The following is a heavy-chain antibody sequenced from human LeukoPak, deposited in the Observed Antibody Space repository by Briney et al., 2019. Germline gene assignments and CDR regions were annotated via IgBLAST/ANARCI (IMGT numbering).Heavy chain of an antibody. CDR1: GFTFSSYW. Sequence: GGSLRLSCAASGFTFSSYWMHWVRQAPGKGLVWVSRINTDGSSTSYADSVKGRFTISRDNAKNTLYLQMNSLRAEDTAVYYCATDIVVVPAASNDYWGQGTLVTVSS. CDR3: ATDIVVVPAASNDY. J-gene: IGHJ4*02. CDR2: INTDGSST. V-gene: IGHV3-74*01. D-gene: IGHD2-2*01.